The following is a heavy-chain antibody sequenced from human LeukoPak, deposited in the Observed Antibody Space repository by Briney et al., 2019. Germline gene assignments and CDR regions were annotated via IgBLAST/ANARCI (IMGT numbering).Heavy chain of an antibody. CDR1: GFTFSRYW. Sequence: PGGSLRLSCAASGFTFSRYWMSWVRQAPGRGLEGVANINQEGSEKYYVDSVKGRFTISRDNAKNSLYLQMNSLRAEDTAVYYCARDIAAAGTIYYYYYGMDVWGQGTTVTVSS. CDR2: INQEGSEK. J-gene: IGHJ6*02. V-gene: IGHV3-7*01. D-gene: IGHD6-13*01. CDR3: ARDIAAAGTIYYYYYGMDV.